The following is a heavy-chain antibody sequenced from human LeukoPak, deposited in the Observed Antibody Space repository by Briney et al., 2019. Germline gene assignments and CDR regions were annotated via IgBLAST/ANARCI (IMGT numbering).Heavy chain of an antibody. CDR3: ARRHYDSSGYYLAWFDY. J-gene: IGHJ4*02. D-gene: IGHD3-22*01. Sequence: SETLSLTCTVSGGSISSSSYYWGWIRQPPGKGLEWIGSIYYSGSTYYNPSLKSRVTISVDTSKNQFSLKLGSVTAADTAVYYCARRHYDSSGYYLAWFDYWGQGTLVTVSS. CDR2: IYYSGST. CDR1: GGSISSSSYY. V-gene: IGHV4-39*01.